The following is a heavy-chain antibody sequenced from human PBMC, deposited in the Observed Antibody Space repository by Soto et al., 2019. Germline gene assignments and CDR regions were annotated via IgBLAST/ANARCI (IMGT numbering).Heavy chain of an antibody. CDR1: GYTFTSYG. J-gene: IGHJ5*02. D-gene: IGHD2-2*01. CDR3: ARVFRGVPTDWFDP. V-gene: IGHV1-18*01. Sequence: ASVKVSCKASGYTFTSYGISWVRQAPGQGLEWMGWISAYNGNTNYAQKLQGRVTMTTDTSTSTAYMELRSLRSDDTAVYYCARVFRGVPTDWFDPWGQGSLVTVSS. CDR2: ISAYNGNT.